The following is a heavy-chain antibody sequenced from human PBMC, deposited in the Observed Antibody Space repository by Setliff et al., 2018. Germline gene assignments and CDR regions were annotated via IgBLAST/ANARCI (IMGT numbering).Heavy chain of an antibody. J-gene: IGHJ5*02. Sequence: PGGSLRFSCAASGFTVSSSYMTWVRQAPGKGLEWVSVIYTGGSTYYADSMKDRFTISRDTSKNTLYLQMNSLRTEDTAVYYCARGNYGSGSPVYVWFDPWGQGTLVTAPQ. V-gene: IGHV3-66*02. D-gene: IGHD3-10*01. CDR2: IYTGGST. CDR3: ARGNYGSGSPVYVWFDP. CDR1: GFTVSSSY.